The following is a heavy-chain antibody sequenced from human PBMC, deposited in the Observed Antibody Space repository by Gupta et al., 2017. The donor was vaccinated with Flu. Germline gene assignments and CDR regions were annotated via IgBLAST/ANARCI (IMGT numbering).Heavy chain of an antibody. J-gene: IGHJ4*02. V-gene: IGHV3-21*01. CDR2: ISSSSSYI. Sequence: EVQLVESGGGLVKPGGSLRLSCTVSGFTFSTYSMNWVRPAPGKGLEWVSCISSSSSYIHYADSVKGRFTISRDNAKRSLYLQMNSLRAEDTAVYYCARDDWDLTGYFSHWGQGTLVTVSS. D-gene: IGHD3-9*01. CDR3: ARDDWDLTGYFSH. CDR1: GFTFSTYS.